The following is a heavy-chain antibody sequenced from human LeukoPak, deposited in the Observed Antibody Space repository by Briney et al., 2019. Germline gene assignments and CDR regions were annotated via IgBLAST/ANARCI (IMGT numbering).Heavy chain of an antibody. CDR2: IIPIFGTA. CDR1: GGTFSSYA. Sequence: SVKVSCKASGGTFSSYAISWVRQAPGQGLEWMGGIIPIFGTANYAQKFQGRVTITADESTSTAYMELSSLRSEDTAVHYCARGRFLEWLLYHPTLDYWGQGTLVTVSS. J-gene: IGHJ4*02. V-gene: IGHV1-69*01. CDR3: ARGRFLEWLLYHPTLDY. D-gene: IGHD3-3*01.